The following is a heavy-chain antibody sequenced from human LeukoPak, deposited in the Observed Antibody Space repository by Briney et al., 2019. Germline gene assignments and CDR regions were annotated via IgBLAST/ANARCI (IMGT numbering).Heavy chain of an antibody. V-gene: IGHV4-34*01. J-gene: IGHJ6*02. D-gene: IGHD5-18*01. CDR2: INHSGST. CDR1: GVSFSGYY. Sequence: SETLSLTCAVYGVSFSGYYWSWIRQPPGKGLDWIGEINHSGSTNYNPSLKSRVTISVDTSKNQFSLKLSSVTAADTAVYYCARLRGYQTGYYYYYYGMDVWGQGTTVTVSS. CDR3: ARLRGYQTGYYYYYYGMDV.